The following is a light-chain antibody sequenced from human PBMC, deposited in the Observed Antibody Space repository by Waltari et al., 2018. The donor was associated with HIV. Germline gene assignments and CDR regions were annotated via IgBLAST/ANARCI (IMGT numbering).Light chain of an antibody. CDR3: QAWGSSTSGV. J-gene: IGLJ3*02. Sequence: SYEVTQSPSVAVSPGQTASITCSGYELGHKYTCWYQQKPGQSPLLVIYQDNKRTSGIPGRFSGSSSGHTATLTISGTLPMDEADYYCQAWGSSTSGVFGTGTKLTVL. CDR2: QDN. V-gene: IGLV3-1*01. CDR1: ELGHKY.